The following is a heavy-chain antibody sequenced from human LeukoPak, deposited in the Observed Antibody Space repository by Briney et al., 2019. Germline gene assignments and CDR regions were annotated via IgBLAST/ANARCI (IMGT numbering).Heavy chain of an antibody. V-gene: IGHV4-34*01. CDR3: AIGNQLDY. CDR2: INRSGST. CDR1: GGSFSGYY. D-gene: IGHD1-14*01. Sequence: SETLSLTCAVYGGSFSGYYWSWIRQPPGKGLEWIGEINRSGSTNYNPSLKSRVTISVDTSKNQFSLKLSSVTAADTAVYYCAIGNQLDYWGQGTLVTVSS. J-gene: IGHJ4*02.